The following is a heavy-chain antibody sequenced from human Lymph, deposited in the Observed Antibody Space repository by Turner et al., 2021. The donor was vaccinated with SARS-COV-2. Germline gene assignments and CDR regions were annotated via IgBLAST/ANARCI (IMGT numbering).Heavy chain of an antibody. CDR3: ARDFREGAFDI. CDR2: IYSGGST. CDR1: GLTVSSNY. D-gene: IGHD3-10*01. J-gene: IGHJ3*02. Sequence: EVQLVESGGGLVQPGGSLRLPCAASGLTVSSNYMSWVRQAPGKGLEWVSIIYSGGSTFYADSVKGRFTISRDNSKNTLYLQMNSLRAEDTAVYYCARDFREGAFDIWGQGTMVTISS. V-gene: IGHV3-66*01.